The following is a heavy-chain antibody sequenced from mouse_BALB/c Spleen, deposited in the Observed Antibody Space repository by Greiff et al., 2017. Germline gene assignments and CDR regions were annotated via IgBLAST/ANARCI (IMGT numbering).Heavy chain of an antibody. J-gene: IGHJ1*01. V-gene: IGHV14-3*02. Sequence: EVKLQESGAELVKPGASVKLSCTASGFNIKDTYMHWVKQRPEQGLEWIGRIDPANGNTKYDPKFQGKATITADTSSNTAYLQLSSLTSEDTAVYYCARINLYFDVWGAGTTVTVSS. CDR1: GFNIKDTY. D-gene: IGHD2-4*01. CDR2: IDPANGNT. CDR3: ARINLYFDV.